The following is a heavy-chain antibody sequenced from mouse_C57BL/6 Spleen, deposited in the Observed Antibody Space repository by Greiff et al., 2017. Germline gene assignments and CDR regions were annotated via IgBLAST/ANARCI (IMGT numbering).Heavy chain of an antibody. V-gene: IGHV14-2*01. Sequence: EVQLQQSGAELVKPGASVKLSCTASGFNINDYYMHWVKQRTEQGLEWIGRIDPEDGDTKYAPKFQGKATITADTSSNTAYLQLSSLTSEDTAVYYCATYYGSSPAWFAYWGQGTLVTVSA. CDR3: ATYYGSSPAWFAY. J-gene: IGHJ3*01. CDR2: IDPEDGDT. CDR1: GFNINDYY. D-gene: IGHD1-1*01.